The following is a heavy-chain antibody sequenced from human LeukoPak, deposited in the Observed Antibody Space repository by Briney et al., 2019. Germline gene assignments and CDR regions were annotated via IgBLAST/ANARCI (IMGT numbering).Heavy chain of an antibody. Sequence: SETLSLTCTVSGGSISSYYWSWIRQPPGKGLERIRYIYYSGSTNYNPSLKSRVTISVDTSKNQFSLKLSSVTAADTAVYYCARDRGVHYQLPYGEFDYWGQGTLVTVSS. CDR1: GGSISSYY. D-gene: IGHD2-2*01. J-gene: IGHJ4*02. CDR2: IYYSGST. CDR3: ARDRGVHYQLPYGEFDY. V-gene: IGHV4-59*01.